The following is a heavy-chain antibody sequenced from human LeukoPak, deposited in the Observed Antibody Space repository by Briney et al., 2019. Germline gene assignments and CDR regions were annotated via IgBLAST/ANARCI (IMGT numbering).Heavy chain of an antibody. CDR2: IYYSGST. J-gene: IGHJ4*02. D-gene: IGHD3-10*01. CDR1: GGSISSGDYY. Sequence: SETLSFTCTVSGGSISSGDYYWSWIRQPPGKGLEWIGYIYYSGSTYYNPSLKSRVTISVDPSKNQFSLKLSSVTAADTAVYYCARETVRGNSFDYWGQGTLVTVSS. V-gene: IGHV4-30-4*01. CDR3: ARETVRGNSFDY.